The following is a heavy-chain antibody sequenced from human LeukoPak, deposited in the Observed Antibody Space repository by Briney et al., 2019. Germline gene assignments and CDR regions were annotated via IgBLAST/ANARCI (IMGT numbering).Heavy chain of an antibody. CDR1: GGSFGGYY. CDR3: ARGRRYGGNRGFDY. CDR2: INHSGST. J-gene: IGHJ4*02. D-gene: IGHD4-23*01. Sequence: SETLSLTCAVYGGSFGGYYWSWIRQPPGKGLEWIGEINHSGSTNYNPSLKSRVTISVDTSKNQFSLKLSSVTAADTAVYYCARGRRYGGNRGFDYWGQGTLVTVSS. V-gene: IGHV4-34*01.